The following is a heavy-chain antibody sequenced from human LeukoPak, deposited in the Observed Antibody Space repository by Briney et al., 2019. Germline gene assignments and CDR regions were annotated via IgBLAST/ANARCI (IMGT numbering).Heavy chain of an antibody. V-gene: IGHV1-2*02. Sequence: VKVSCKASGYTFTGYYMHWVRQAPGQGLEWMGWINPNSGGTNYAQKFQGRVTMTRDTSISTAYMELSRLRSDDTAVYYCAREVAPLYFHYGMDVWGEGTTVTVSS. CDR1: GYTFTGYY. D-gene: IGHD2-21*01. CDR3: AREVAPLYFHYGMDV. J-gene: IGHJ6*01. CDR2: INPNSGGT.